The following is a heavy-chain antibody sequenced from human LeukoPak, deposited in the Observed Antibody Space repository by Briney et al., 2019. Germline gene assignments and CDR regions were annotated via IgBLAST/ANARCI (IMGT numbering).Heavy chain of an antibody. CDR3: AKDQLWFGESLDALDI. V-gene: IGHV3-30*18. Sequence: GGSLRLSCAASGFTLSRYGIHWVRQAPGKGLEWVAVISYDGSNKYYADSVKGRLTISRDNSENTVDLQMNNLRVEDTAVYYCAKDQLWFGESLDALDIWGQGTMVTVSS. CDR1: GFTLSRYG. J-gene: IGHJ3*02. CDR2: ISYDGSNK. D-gene: IGHD3-10*01.